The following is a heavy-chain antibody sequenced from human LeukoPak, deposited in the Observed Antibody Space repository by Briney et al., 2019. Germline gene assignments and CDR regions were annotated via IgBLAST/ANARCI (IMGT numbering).Heavy chain of an antibody. D-gene: IGHD4-11*01. V-gene: IGHV3-48*03. J-gene: IGHJ6*03. CDR1: GFTFSSYE. CDR2: ISSSGSTI. CDR3: ARTDYSNSAYYYYYYMDV. Sequence: PGGSLRLSCAASGFTFSSYEMNWVRQAPGKGLEWVSYISSSGSTIYYADSVKGRFTISRDNAKNSLYLQMNSLRAEDTAVYYCARTDYSNSAYYYYYYMDVWGKGTTVTVSS.